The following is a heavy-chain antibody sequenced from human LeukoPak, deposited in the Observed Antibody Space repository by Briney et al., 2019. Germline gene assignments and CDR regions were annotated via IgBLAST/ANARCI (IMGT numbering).Heavy chain of an antibody. J-gene: IGHJ4*02. CDR1: GGSFSGYY. CDR3: ARGSVY. V-gene: IGHV4-34*01. D-gene: IGHD6-25*01. CDR2: INHSGST. Sequence: SETLSLTCAVYGGSFSGYYWSWIRQPPGKGLEWIGEINHSGSTNYNPSLKSRVTIPVDTSKNQFSLKLSSVTAADTAVYYCARGSVYWGQGTLVTVSS.